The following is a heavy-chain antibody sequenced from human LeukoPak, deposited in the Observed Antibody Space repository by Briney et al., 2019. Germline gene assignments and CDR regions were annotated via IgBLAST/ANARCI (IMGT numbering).Heavy chain of an antibody. Sequence: GGSLRLSCAASGFTFSSYAMHWLRQAPGKGLEWVAVISYDGSNKYYADSVKGRFTISRDNSKNTLYLQMNSLRAEDTAVYYCARAMVRGPSRWFDPWGQGTLVTVSS. J-gene: IGHJ5*02. CDR2: ISYDGSNK. CDR3: ARAMVRGPSRWFDP. D-gene: IGHD3-10*01. V-gene: IGHV3-30*04. CDR1: GFTFSSYA.